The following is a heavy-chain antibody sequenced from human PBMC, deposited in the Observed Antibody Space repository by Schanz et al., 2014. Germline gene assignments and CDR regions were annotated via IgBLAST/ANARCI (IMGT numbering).Heavy chain of an antibody. Sequence: QVQLVQSGSEVKKPGASVKVSCTASGYAFTGFYLHWVRQAPGQGLEWMGRINPNYGGTNNAQKFQDRVTMTRETSINTAYMELSRLTSDDTAVYYCAREWGGDSGSVTYYEYYFDYWGQGTLVTVSS. CDR2: INPNYGGT. CDR1: GYAFTGFY. V-gene: IGHV1-2*06. CDR3: AREWGGDSGSVTYYEYYFDY. D-gene: IGHD3-10*01. J-gene: IGHJ4*02.